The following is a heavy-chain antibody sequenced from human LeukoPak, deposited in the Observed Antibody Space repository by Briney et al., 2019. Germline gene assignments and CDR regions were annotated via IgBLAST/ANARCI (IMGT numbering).Heavy chain of an antibody. D-gene: IGHD3-22*01. CDR2: ISTYNDYT. CDR3: ARDGDSSGYFGY. J-gene: IGHJ4*02. CDR1: GYTFTNYG. Sequence: ASVKVSCKASGYTFTNYGISWVRQAPGQGLEWMGWISTYNDYTDFAQNLQGRVAMTTDTSTSTAYMELRSLRSEDTAVYYCARDGDSSGYFGYWGQGTLVTVSS. V-gene: IGHV1-18*01.